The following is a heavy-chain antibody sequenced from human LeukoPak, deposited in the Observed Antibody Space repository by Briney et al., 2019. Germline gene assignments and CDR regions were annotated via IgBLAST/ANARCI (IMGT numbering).Heavy chain of an antibody. CDR3: AKDIKYSGSPTLFDY. D-gene: IGHD1-26*01. J-gene: IGHJ4*02. Sequence: GGSLRLSCAASGFTFSSYAMSWVRQAPGKGLEWVSAISGSGGSTYYADSAKGRFTISRDNPKNTLYLQMNSLRAEDTAVYYCAKDIKYSGSPTLFDYWGQGTLVTVSS. CDR2: ISGSGGST. V-gene: IGHV3-23*01. CDR1: GFTFSSYA.